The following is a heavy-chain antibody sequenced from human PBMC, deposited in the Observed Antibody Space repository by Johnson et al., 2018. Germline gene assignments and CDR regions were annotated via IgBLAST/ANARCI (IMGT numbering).Heavy chain of an antibody. CDR1: GGSISSYY. J-gene: IGHJ3*02. Sequence: QVQLQESGPGLVKPSETLSLTCTVSGGSISSYYWNWIRQPPGKGLEWIGYIYYSGSTNYNPSLKSRVTISVDTSKNQFSLKLSSVTPADTAVYYWAREPGSITPNLDAFDIWGQGTMVTVSS. D-gene: IGHD3-10*01. V-gene: IGHV4-59*01. CDR3: AREPGSITPNLDAFDI. CDR2: IYYSGST.